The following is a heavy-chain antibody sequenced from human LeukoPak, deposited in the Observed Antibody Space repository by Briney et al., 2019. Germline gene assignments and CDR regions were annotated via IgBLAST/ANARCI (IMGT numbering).Heavy chain of an antibody. J-gene: IGHJ4*02. CDR3: ARDGETTVVTPRYFDY. V-gene: IGHV1-46*01. CDR1: GYTLTELS. Sequence: ASVKVSCKVSGYTLTELSMHWVRQAPGQGLEWMGIINPSGGSTSYAQKFQGRVTMTRDTSTSTVYMELSSLRSEDTAVYYCARDGETTVVTPRYFDYWGQGTLVTVSS. D-gene: IGHD4-23*01. CDR2: INPSGGST.